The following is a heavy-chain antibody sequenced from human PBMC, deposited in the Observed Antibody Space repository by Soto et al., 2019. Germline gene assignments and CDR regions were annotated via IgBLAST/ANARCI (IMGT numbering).Heavy chain of an antibody. J-gene: IGHJ5*02. CDR2: IYHSGST. CDR1: GGSISSYY. D-gene: IGHD2-2*01. Sequence: TSETLSLTCTVSGGSISSYYWSWIRQPPGKGLEWIGYIYHSGSTYYNQSLKSRVTISVDTSKNQFSLKLSSVTAADTAVYYCATSNWFDPWGQGTLVTVSS. V-gene: IGHV4-59*04. CDR3: ATSNWFDP.